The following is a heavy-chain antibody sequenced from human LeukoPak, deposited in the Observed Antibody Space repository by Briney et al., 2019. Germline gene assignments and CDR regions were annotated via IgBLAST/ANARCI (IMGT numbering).Heavy chain of an antibody. Sequence: SVTVSCKASGGTFSSYAISWVRQAPGQGLEWMGGIIPIFGTANYAQKFQGRVTITTDESTSTAYMELSSLRSEDTAVYYCAAQLYGDYEVDYWGQGTLVTVSS. J-gene: IGHJ4*02. CDR3: AAQLYGDYEVDY. CDR1: GGTFSSYA. V-gene: IGHV1-69*05. D-gene: IGHD4-17*01. CDR2: IIPIFGTA.